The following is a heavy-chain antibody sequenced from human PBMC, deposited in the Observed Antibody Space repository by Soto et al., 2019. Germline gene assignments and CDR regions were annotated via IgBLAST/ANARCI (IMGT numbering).Heavy chain of an antibody. V-gene: IGHV4-30-4*01. CDR3: ARDAVAGTGTTRGMDV. CDR2: IYYSGST. CDR1: GGSISSGDYY. Sequence: ISTVSGGSISSGDYYWSWIRQPPGKGLEWIGSIYYSGSTYYNPSLKSRVTISIDTSKSQFSLKLSSVTAADTAVYYCARDAVAGTGTTRGMDVWGQGTTVTVSS. J-gene: IGHJ6*02. D-gene: IGHD1-1*01.